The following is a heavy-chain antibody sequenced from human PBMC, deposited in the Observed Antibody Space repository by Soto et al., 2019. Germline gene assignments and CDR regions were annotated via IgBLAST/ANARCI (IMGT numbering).Heavy chain of an antibody. V-gene: IGHV1-69*01. CDR1: GGTFSSYA. CDR3: ARRRSSSWYLSQPYYGMDV. D-gene: IGHD6-13*01. Sequence: QVQLVQSGAEVKKPGSSVKVSCKAYGGTFSSYAISWVRQAPGQGLEWMGGIIPIFGTANYAQKFQGRVTITADESTSTAYMELSSLRSEDTAVYYCARRRSSSWYLSQPYYGMDVWGQGTTVTVSS. J-gene: IGHJ6*02. CDR2: IIPIFGTA.